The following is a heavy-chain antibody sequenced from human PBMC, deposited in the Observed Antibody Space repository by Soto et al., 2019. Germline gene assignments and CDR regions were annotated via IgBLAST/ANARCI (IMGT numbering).Heavy chain of an antibody. J-gene: IGHJ3*02. Sequence: QVQLVESGGGVVQPGRSLRLSCAASGFTFSSYGMHWVRQAPGKGLEWVAVISYDGSNKYYADSVKGRFTISRDNSKNTLYLQMNSLRAEDTAVYYCAKGGSSSWSFDAFDIWGQGTMVTVSS. D-gene: IGHD6-13*01. CDR2: ISYDGSNK. CDR3: AKGGSSSWSFDAFDI. CDR1: GFTFSSYG. V-gene: IGHV3-30*18.